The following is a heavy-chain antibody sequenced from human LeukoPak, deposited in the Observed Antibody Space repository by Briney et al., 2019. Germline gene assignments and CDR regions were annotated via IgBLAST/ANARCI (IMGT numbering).Heavy chain of an antibody. J-gene: IGHJ4*02. V-gene: IGHV3-73*01. CDR1: GFIFSGSA. CDR3: TRRGSSGWSFDY. Sequence: PGGSLRLSCAAPGFIFSGSAMHWVRQASGKGLEWVGRIRSKANSYATAYAASVKGRFTISRDDSKNTAYLQMNSLKTEDTAVYYCTRRGSSGWSFDYWGQGTLVTVSS. D-gene: IGHD6-19*01. CDR2: IRSKANSYAT.